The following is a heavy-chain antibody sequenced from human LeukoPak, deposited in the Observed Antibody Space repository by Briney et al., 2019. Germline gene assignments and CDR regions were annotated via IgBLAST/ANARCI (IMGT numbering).Heavy chain of an antibody. CDR1: GFTFSSYA. Sequence: GGSLRLSCAASGFTFSSYAMSWVRQAPGKGLEWVSAISGSGGSTYYADSVKGRFTISRDNSKNTLYLQMNSLRAEDTAVYYCAKGDYYCDSSGYYPTLLGYWGQGTLVTVSS. CDR2: ISGSGGST. D-gene: IGHD3-22*01. J-gene: IGHJ4*02. CDR3: AKGDYYCDSSGYYPTLLGY. V-gene: IGHV3-23*01.